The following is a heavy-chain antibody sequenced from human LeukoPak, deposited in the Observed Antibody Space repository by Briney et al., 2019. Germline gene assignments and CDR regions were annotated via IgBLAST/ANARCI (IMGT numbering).Heavy chain of an antibody. Sequence: SETLSLTCTVSGGSISSDYWSWIRQPPGKGLEWIGYIYYSGITYYNPSLKSRITISVDTSKNQFSLKLSSVTAADTAVYYCVRGFYSPHYWGQGTLVTVSS. CDR1: GGSISSDY. V-gene: IGHV4-59*01. CDR2: IYYSGIT. CDR3: VRGFYSPHY. D-gene: IGHD4-11*01. J-gene: IGHJ4*02.